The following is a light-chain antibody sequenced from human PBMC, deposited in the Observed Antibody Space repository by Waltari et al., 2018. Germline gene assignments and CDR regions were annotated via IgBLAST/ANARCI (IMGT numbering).Light chain of an antibody. Sequence: SYELTQPSSVSVSPGQTAKILCSGDILAKKYARWFQRKPGQAPLLLIYEDSERPSEIPGRFSGSSSGTTVTLTITGAHVDDEADYYCFSAADNNWVFGGGTKLTVL. V-gene: IGLV3-27*01. CDR3: FSAADNNWV. J-gene: IGLJ3*02. CDR1: ILAKKY. CDR2: EDS.